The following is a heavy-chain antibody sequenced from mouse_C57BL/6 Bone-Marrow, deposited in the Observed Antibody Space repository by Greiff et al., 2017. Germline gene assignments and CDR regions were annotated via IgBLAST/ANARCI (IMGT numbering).Heavy chain of an antibody. D-gene: IGHD1-1*01. V-gene: IGHV1-72*01. Sequence: QVQLQQPGAELVKPGASVKLSCKASGYTFTSYWMHWVKQRPGRGLEWIGRIDPNSGGTKYNEKFKSKATLAVDKPSSTAYMQLSSLTSEDSAVYYCATLRAHYYGSSYWYFDVWGTGTTVTVSS. CDR3: ATLRAHYYGSSYWYFDV. J-gene: IGHJ1*03. CDR2: IDPNSGGT. CDR1: GYTFTSYW.